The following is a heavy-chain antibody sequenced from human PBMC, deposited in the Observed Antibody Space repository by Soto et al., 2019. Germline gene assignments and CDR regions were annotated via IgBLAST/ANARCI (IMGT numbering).Heavy chain of an antibody. CDR1: GYIFTSYW. D-gene: IGHD6-19*01. Sequence: EVQLVQSGTAVKKPGESLKISCKGSGYIFTSYWIGWVRQMPGKGLEWMGIIYASDSNTRYSPSFQGQVTISADKSITTAYLQWSSLKASDTAMYYCAIRDSYSSGWDSWGQGTLVIVSS. J-gene: IGHJ4*02. V-gene: IGHV5-51*01. CDR3: AIRDSYSSGWDS. CDR2: IYASDSNT.